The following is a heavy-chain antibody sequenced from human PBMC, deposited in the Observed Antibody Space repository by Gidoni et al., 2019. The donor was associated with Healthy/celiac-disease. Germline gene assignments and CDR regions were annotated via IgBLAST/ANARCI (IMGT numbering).Heavy chain of an antibody. CDR2: ISSSSSTI. CDR3: AREPYDSSGYNDAFDI. Sequence: EVQLVESGGGLVQPGGSLRLSCAASGFTFTSYSMNWLRQAPGKGLEWVSYISSSSSTIYYADSVKGRFTISRDNAKNSLYLQMNSLRAEDTAVYYCAREPYDSSGYNDAFDIWGQGTMVTVSS. V-gene: IGHV3-48*01. J-gene: IGHJ3*02. CDR1: GFTFTSYS. D-gene: IGHD3-22*01.